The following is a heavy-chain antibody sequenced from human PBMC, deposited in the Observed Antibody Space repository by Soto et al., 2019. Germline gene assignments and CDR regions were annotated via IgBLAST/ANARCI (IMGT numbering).Heavy chain of an antibody. Sequence: SETLSLTCTVAGGSISSSSSYYWGWIRQPPGKGLEWIGTIYYSGSTYYNPSLKSRVTISVDTSKNQFSLKLSSVTAADTAVYYCARQLRRIIVVISEDYFDSWGQGTLVTVSS. V-gene: IGHV4-39*01. CDR1: GGSISSSSSYY. J-gene: IGHJ4*01. D-gene: IGHD3-22*01. CDR3: ARQLRRIIVVISEDYFDS. CDR2: IYYSGST.